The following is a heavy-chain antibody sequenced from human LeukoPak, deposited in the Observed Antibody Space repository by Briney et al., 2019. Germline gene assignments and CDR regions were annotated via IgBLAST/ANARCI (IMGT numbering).Heavy chain of an antibody. CDR1: GYSVGSGYF. J-gene: IGHJ6*03. V-gene: IGHV4-38-2*02. Sequence: PSETLSLTCNVSGYSVGSGYFWGWIRRPPGKGLEWIGGVYNTGTTYYNPSLESRLTISLKTSKNQFSLKLRSVTAADTAVYYCARRPDWGYDYYMDVWGKGTTVTVSS. D-gene: IGHD3-16*01. CDR3: ARRPDWGYDYYMDV. CDR2: VYNTGTT.